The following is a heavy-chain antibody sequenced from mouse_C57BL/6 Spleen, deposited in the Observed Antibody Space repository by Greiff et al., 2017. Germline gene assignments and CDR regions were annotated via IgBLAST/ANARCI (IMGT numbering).Heavy chain of an antibody. CDR2: IHPNSGST. J-gene: IGHJ4*01. CDR1: GYTFTSYW. Sequence: QVQLQQPGAELVKPGASVKLSCKASGYTFTSYWMHWVKQRPGQGLEWIGMIHPNSGSTNYNEKFKSKATLTVDKSSSTAYMQLSSLTSEDSAVSYCARRDYGSSFSYAMDYWGQGTSVTVSS. CDR3: ARRDYGSSFSYAMDY. D-gene: IGHD1-1*01. V-gene: IGHV1-64*01.